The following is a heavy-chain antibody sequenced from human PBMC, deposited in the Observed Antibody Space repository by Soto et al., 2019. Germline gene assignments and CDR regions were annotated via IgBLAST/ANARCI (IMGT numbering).Heavy chain of an antibody. CDR1: GGSTSSSSYY. Sequence: SETLSLTCTVSGGSTSSSSYYWGWIRQPPGKGLEWIGSIYYSGSTYYNPSLKSRVTISVDTSKNQFSLKLSSVTAADTAVYYCSISRVPAGGGGMDVWGQGTTVTVSS. CDR2: IYYSGST. CDR3: SISRVPAGGGGMDV. V-gene: IGHV4-39*01. J-gene: IGHJ6*02. D-gene: IGHD1-20*01.